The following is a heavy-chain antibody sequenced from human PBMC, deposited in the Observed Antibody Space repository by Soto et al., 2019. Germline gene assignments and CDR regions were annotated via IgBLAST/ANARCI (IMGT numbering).Heavy chain of an antibody. CDR3: AHCNTGGHFDC. J-gene: IGHJ4*02. V-gene: IGHV2-5*02. CDR1: GFSLSTSGMG. CDR2: IYWDDDK. D-gene: IGHD1-1*01. Sequence: QITLKESGPTLVKPTQTLTLTCTFSGFSLSTSGMGVGWIRQPPGKALEWLALIYWDDDKRYSPALKSRLTITKDTSKNQVVLTMTNMDPVDTATYYCAHCNTGGHFDCWGQGTLVTVSS.